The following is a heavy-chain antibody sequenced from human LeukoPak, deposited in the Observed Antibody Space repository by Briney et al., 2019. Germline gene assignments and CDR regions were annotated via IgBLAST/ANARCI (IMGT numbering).Heavy chain of an antibody. CDR3: ARNAGITAPTPGY. Sequence: ASVKVSCKASGGIFSSYAISWVRQAPGQGLEWMGWISAYNGNTNYAQNLQGRVTMTTDTSTSTAYMEVRSLRSDDTAVYYCARNAGITAPTPGYWGQGTLVTVSS. D-gene: IGHD6-25*01. J-gene: IGHJ4*02. CDR1: GGIFSSYA. CDR2: ISAYNGNT. V-gene: IGHV1-18*01.